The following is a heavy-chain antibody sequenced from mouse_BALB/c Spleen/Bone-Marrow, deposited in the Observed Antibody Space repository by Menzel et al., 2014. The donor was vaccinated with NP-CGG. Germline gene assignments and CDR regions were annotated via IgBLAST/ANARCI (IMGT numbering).Heavy chain of an antibody. CDR1: GFTFTDYY. Sequence: EVQRVESGGGLVQPGGSLRLSCATSGFTFTDYYMSWVRQPPGKALEWLGFVRNKPNGYTTEYSASVKGRFTISRDNSQSILYLQMNTLRVEDSATYHCTRDMGLLRFDYWGQGTTLTVSS. CDR2: VRNKPNGYTT. CDR3: TRDMGLLRFDY. D-gene: IGHD1-1*01. J-gene: IGHJ2*01. V-gene: IGHV7-3*02.